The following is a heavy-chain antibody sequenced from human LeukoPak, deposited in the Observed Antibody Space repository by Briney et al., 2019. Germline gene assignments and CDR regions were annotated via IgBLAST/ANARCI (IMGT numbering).Heavy chain of an antibody. CDR1: GFTFSSYW. Sequence: GGSLRLSCAASGFTFSSYWMHWVRQAPGKGLVWVSRLNSDGSSTSYADSVKGRFTISRDNAKNTLYLQMNSLRAEDTAVYYCARDLNWYFDLWGRGTLVTVSS. V-gene: IGHV3-74*01. CDR3: ARDLNWYFDL. CDR2: LNSDGSST. J-gene: IGHJ2*01.